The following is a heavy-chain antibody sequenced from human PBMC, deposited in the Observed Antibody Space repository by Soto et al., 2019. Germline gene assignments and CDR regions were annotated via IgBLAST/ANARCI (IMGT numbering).Heavy chain of an antibody. CDR3: ARQRTTVVTQAYFEH. Sequence: SETLSLTCTVSGGSITSSSYYWGWILHPPGKGLEWIGGIYYSGRSYYNPSLKSRVTMSVDTSKNQFSLTLNSVTAADAAVYYCARQRTTVVTQAYFEHLGKGTLVTVSS. CDR2: IYYSGRS. D-gene: IGHD4-17*01. J-gene: IGHJ4*02. CDR1: GGSITSSSYY. V-gene: IGHV4-39*01.